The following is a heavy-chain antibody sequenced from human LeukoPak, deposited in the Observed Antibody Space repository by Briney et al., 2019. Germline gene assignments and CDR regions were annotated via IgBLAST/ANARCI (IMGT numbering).Heavy chain of an antibody. CDR1: GGTFSSYA. V-gene: IGHV1-18*01. CDR2: SSAYNGNT. D-gene: IGHD4-11*01. CDR3: ARDGVGSPRTTYYYYYYMDV. Sequence: VASVKVSCKASGGTFSSYAISWVRQAPGRGLEWMGWSSAYNGNTNYAQKLQGRVTMTTDTSTSTAYMELRSLRSDDTAVYYCARDGVGSPRTTYYYYYYMDVWGKGTTVTVSS. J-gene: IGHJ6*03.